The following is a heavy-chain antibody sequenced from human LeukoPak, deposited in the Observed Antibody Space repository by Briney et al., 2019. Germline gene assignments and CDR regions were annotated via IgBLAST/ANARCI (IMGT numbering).Heavy chain of an antibody. D-gene: IGHD1-26*01. Sequence: SETLSLTCAVYGGSFSGYYWSWVRQPPGKGLEWIGSFSFSGSTSYNPSLKSRVTMSVDTSKSQFSLKLSSVTAADTAVYYCARQEDSGNYWGPENFAFWGQGTLVTVSS. CDR1: GGSFSGYY. CDR3: ARQEDSGNYWGPENFAF. J-gene: IGHJ4*02. CDR2: FSFSGST. V-gene: IGHV4-34*01.